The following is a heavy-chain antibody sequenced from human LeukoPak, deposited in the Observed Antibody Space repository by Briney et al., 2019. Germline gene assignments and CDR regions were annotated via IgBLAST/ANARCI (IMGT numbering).Heavy chain of an antibody. V-gene: IGHV4-30-4*01. J-gene: IGHJ6*02. CDR3: ARVFRDRSGYYYDLYYYYGMDV. D-gene: IGHD3-22*01. Sequence: SETLSLTCTVSGGSISSGDYYWSWIRQPPGKGLEWIGYIYYSGSTYYNPSLKSRVTISVDTSKNQFSLKLSSVTAADTAVYYCARVFRDRSGYYYDLYYYYGMDVWGQGTTVTVSS. CDR1: GGSISSGDYY. CDR2: IYYSGST.